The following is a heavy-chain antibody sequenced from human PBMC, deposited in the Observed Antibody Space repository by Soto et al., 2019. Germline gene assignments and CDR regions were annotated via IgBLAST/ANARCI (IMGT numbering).Heavy chain of an antibody. CDR1: GYTFTNYG. V-gene: IGHV1-18*01. J-gene: IGHJ6*02. Sequence: QVQLVQSGAEVKKPGASVTVSCKASGYTFTNYGFSWVRQAPGQGLEWMGWISGYNGNTKYAEKFQNRVTMTTDTSTNAAHMELRSLRSDDTAVYYFAREGQAPYYYYGMDVWGQGTAVTVSS. CDR2: ISGYNGNT. CDR3: AREGQAPYYYYGMDV.